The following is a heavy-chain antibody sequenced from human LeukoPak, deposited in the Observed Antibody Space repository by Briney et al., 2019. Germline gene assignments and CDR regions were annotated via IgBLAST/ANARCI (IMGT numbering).Heavy chain of an antibody. D-gene: IGHD3-22*01. CDR2: ISSSSSYI. Sequence: GGSLRLSCAASGFTFSSYSMSWVRQAPGKGLEWVSSISSSSSYIYYADSVKGRFTISRDNAKNSLYLQMNSLRAEDTAVYYCARAGYYYDSSGTEDYWGRGTLVTVSS. J-gene: IGHJ4*02. V-gene: IGHV3-21*01. CDR3: ARAGYYYDSSGTEDY. CDR1: GFTFSSYS.